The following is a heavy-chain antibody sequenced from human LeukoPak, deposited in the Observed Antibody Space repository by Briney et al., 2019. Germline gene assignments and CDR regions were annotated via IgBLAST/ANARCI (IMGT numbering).Heavy chain of an antibody. D-gene: IGHD3-22*01. CDR1: GFTFSTHW. Sequence: GGSLRLSCAASGFTFSTHWMHWVRQVPGRGPVWVSRADGGGSSTSYADSVKGRFSVSRDNAKSTLYLQMNGLRAEDTAVYYCARGPGSSGGAYVGDYWGHGTLVTVSS. CDR2: ADGGGSST. J-gene: IGHJ4*01. CDR3: ARGPGSSGGAYVGDY. V-gene: IGHV3-74*01.